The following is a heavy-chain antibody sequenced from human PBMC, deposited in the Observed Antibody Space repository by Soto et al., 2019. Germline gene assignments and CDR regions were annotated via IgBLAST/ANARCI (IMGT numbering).Heavy chain of an antibody. CDR1: GFTFSSYA. Sequence: EVQLLESGGGLVQPGGSLRLSCAASGFTFSSYAMSWVRQASGKGLEWVSAISGSGGSTYYAHSVKGRFTISRDNSKNTLYLQMNSLRAEDTAVYYCAKDGVDIVATIDGDYWGQGTLVTVSS. D-gene: IGHD5-12*01. J-gene: IGHJ4*02. V-gene: IGHV3-23*01. CDR2: ISGSGGST. CDR3: AKDGVDIVATIDGDY.